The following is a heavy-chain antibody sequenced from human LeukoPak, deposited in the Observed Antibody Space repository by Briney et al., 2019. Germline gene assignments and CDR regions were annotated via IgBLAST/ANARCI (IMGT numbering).Heavy chain of an antibody. D-gene: IGHD5-12*01. Sequence: GGSLRLSCAASRFTFVNSWMHWVRQAPGRGLESVANINQDGSEKNYVDSVKGRFTISRDNAKNSLFLQMNSLRAEDTAVYYCARGDGWIINLWGQGTLVTVSS. V-gene: IGHV3-7*05. J-gene: IGHJ5*02. CDR2: INQDGSEK. CDR1: RFTFVNSW. CDR3: ARGDGWIINL.